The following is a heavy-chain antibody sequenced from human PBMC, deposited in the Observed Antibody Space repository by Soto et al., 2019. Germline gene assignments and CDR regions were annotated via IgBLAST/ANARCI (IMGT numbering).Heavy chain of an antibody. CDR1: GGTFSSYA. J-gene: IGHJ4*02. CDR2: IIPIFGTA. V-gene: IGHV1-69*12. CDR3: AREGVRLRLGELSYPLDY. Sequence: QVQLVQSGAEVKKPGSSVKVSCKASGGTFSSYAISWVRQAPGQGLEWMGGIIPIFGTANYAQKFQGRVTITADEYTSTAYMELSSLRSEDTAVYYCAREGVRLRLGELSYPLDYWGQGTLVTVSS. D-gene: IGHD3-16*02.